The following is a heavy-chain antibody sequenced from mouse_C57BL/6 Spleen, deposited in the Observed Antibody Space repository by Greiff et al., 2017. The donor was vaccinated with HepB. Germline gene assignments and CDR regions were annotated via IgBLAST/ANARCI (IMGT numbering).Heavy chain of an antibody. CDR2: IDPSDSYT. J-gene: IGHJ2*01. CDR3: ARGGTTVVATVDY. D-gene: IGHD1-1*01. CDR1: GYTFTSYW. V-gene: IGHV1-50*01. Sequence: VQLQQSGAELVKPGASVKLSCKASGYTFTSYWMQWVKQRPGQGLEWIGEIDPSDSYTNYNQKFKGKATLTVDTSSSTAYMQLSSLTSEDSAVYYCARGGTTVVATVDYWGQGTTLTVSS.